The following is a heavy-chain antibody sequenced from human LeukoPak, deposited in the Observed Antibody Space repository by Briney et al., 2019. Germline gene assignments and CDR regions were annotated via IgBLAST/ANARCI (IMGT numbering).Heavy chain of an antibody. CDR3: ARLGGYQVGHYYYYMDV. D-gene: IGHD3-16*02. CDR2: ISSYNGKT. Sequence: ASVKVSCKASGYTFTMNGISWVRQAPGQGLEWMGWISSYNGKTNYAQRLQGRVTMTTDTSTSTAYMELRSLRSDDTAVYYCARLGGYQVGHYYYYMDVWGKGTTVTVSS. J-gene: IGHJ6*03. V-gene: IGHV1-18*01. CDR1: GYTFTMNG.